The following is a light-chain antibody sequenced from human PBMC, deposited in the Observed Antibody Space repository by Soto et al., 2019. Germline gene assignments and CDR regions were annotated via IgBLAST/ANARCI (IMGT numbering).Light chain of an antibody. CDR2: EGS. V-gene: IGLV2-23*03. J-gene: IGLJ1*01. CDR1: SSDVGNYNL. CDR3: CSYAGSSTLV. Sequence: QSALTQPASVSGSPGQSITISCTGTSSDVGNYNLVSWYQQHPGKAPKLMIYEGSKRPSGVSNRFSGSKSGNTASLTISGLQAEDEADYHCCSYAGSSTLVFGTGTKLTVL.